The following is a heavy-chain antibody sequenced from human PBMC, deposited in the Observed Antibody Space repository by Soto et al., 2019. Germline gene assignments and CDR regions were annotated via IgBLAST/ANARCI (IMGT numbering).Heavy chain of an antibody. CDR2: IVVGSGNT. CDR3: AADYYDSSGYSSGWFDP. V-gene: IGHV1-58*01. CDR1: GFTFTSSA. J-gene: IGHJ5*02. D-gene: IGHD3-22*01. Sequence: ASVKVSCKASGFTFTSSAVQWVRQARGQRLEWIGWIVVGSGNTNYAQKFQERVTITRDMSTSTAYMELSSLRSEDTAVYYCAADYYDSSGYSSGWFDPWGQGTLVTVSS.